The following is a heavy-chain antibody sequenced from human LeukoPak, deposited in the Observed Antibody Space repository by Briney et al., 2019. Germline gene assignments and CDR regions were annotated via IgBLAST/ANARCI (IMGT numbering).Heavy chain of an antibody. D-gene: IGHD6-13*01. CDR3: TAIEASGRRKCDY. CDR1: GFTFSNYW. J-gene: IGHJ4*02. V-gene: IGHV3-74*01. Sequence: GGSLRLSCAASGFTFSNYWMHWVRQAPGKGLVWVSRVNSDGSSTTYADSVKGRFTISRDNAKNTLYLQMNSLRAEDTALYYCTAIEASGRRKCDYWGRGTLVTVSS. CDR2: VNSDGSST.